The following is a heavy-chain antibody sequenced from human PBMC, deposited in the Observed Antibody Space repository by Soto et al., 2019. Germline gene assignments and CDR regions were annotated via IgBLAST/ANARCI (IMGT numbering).Heavy chain of an antibody. CDR3: ARLMMATSSYFDS. J-gene: IGHJ4*02. CDR2: LYYSGST. Sequence: SETLSLTCTVSGGPITSYHWSWIRQFPGKGLEWIGSLYYSGSTYYNPSLKSPVTISVDTSKNQFSLKLSSVTAADTAVYYCARLMMATSSYFDSWGQGTLVTVSS. D-gene: IGHD5-12*01. V-gene: IGHV4-59*05. CDR1: GGPITSYH.